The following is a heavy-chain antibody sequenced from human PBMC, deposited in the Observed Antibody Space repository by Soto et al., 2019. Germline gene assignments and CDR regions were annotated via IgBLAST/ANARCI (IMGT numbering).Heavy chain of an antibody. Sequence: WVTLRRSCSTAGINLNTNGITWVRQAPAKGLEWVSIISEDSGTTYYAESAKGRFTVSRDNSKNTLYLQMNSLRAEDTATHYCVKDNNWEDPGCGQVTLVTVSS. V-gene: IGHV3-23*01. J-gene: IGHJ4*02. CDR1: GINLNTNG. CDR2: ISEDSGTT. D-gene: IGHD1-26*01. CDR3: VKDNNWEDPG.